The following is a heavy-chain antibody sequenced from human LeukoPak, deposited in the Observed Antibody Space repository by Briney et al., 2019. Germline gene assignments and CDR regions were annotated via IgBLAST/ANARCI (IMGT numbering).Heavy chain of an antibody. Sequence: ASETLSLTCAVYGESFSGYYWSWIRQPPGKGLEWIGESNHSGSTNYNPSLKSRVTISVDKSKNQFSLKLSSVTAADTAVYYCARVSYYDSSGNRGAFDYWGQGTLVTVSS. J-gene: IGHJ4*02. CDR1: GESFSGYY. CDR2: SNHSGST. CDR3: ARVSYYDSSGNRGAFDY. V-gene: IGHV4-34*01. D-gene: IGHD3-22*01.